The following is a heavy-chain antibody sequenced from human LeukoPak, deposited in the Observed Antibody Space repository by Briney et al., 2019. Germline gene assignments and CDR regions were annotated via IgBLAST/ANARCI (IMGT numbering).Heavy chain of an antibody. CDR2: IYSGSST. V-gene: IGHV3-66*01. CDR3: ASCPEHYGVFRRNYFDY. Sequence: GGSLRLSCAASGFTVSSKYMSWVRQAPGKGLEWVPVIYSGSSTYYADSVKGRFTISRDNSKNTLYLQMNSLRAEDTAVYYCASCPEHYGVFRRNYFDYWGQGTLVTVSS. D-gene: IGHD4-17*01. CDR1: GFTVSSKY. J-gene: IGHJ4*02.